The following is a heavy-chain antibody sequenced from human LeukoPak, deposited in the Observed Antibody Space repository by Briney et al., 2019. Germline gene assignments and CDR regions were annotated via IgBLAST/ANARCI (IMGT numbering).Heavy chain of an antibody. Sequence: GGSLRLSCAASGFTFSNTWMTWVRQAPGKGLEWVGRIKSESVGGAIDYAAPVKGRFTISRDDSKNTVYLQMNSLKTEDTALYYCTTTYHYDSSGYSSYYWGQGTLVTVSS. D-gene: IGHD3-22*01. CDR1: GFTFSNTW. CDR2: IKSESVGGAI. V-gene: IGHV3-15*01. CDR3: TTTYHYDSSGYSSYY. J-gene: IGHJ4*02.